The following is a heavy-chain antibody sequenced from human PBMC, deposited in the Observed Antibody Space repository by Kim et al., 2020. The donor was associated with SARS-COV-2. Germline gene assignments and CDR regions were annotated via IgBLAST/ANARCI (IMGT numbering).Heavy chain of an antibody. Sequence: GGSLRLSCAASGFSFSSYAMSWVRQPPGKGLEWVSDISGSGGTTYYADSVKGRFTISRDNSKTTLYLQMNSLRAEDTAVYYCAKDPTISVTGPDWFDPWGQGTLVTVSS. D-gene: IGHD6-19*01. CDR2: ISGSGGTT. J-gene: IGHJ5*02. CDR3: AKDPTISVTGPDWFDP. CDR1: GFSFSSYA. V-gene: IGHV3-23*01.